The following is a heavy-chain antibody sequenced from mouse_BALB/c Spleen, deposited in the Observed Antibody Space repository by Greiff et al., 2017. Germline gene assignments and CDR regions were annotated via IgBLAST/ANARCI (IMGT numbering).Heavy chain of an antibody. CDR1: GYTFTSYW. Sequence: EVQLQQSGTVLARPGASVKMSCKASGYTFTSYWMHWVKQRPGQGLEWIGAIYPGNSDTSYNQKFKGKAKLTAVTSTSTAYMELSSLTNEDSAVYYCTRRGNYGNYDYAMDYWGQGTSVTVSS. J-gene: IGHJ4*01. CDR3: TRRGNYGNYDYAMDY. V-gene: IGHV1-5*01. D-gene: IGHD2-1*01. CDR2: IYPGNSDT.